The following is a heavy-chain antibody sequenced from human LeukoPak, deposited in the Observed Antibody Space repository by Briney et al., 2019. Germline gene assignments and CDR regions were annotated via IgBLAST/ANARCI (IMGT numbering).Heavy chain of an antibody. CDR2: TYYGSKWSN. J-gene: IGHJ4*02. V-gene: IGHV6-1*01. Sequence: SQTLSLTCVLSGDSVSSNGVAWNWVRQSPSRGLEWLGRTYYGSKWSNDYALSVKGRITINPDTSKNQFSLQLNSVTPEDTAVYYCTRGRNSAFDYWGQGTLVTVSS. D-gene: IGHD1-14*01. CDR3: TRGRNSAFDY. CDR1: GDSVSSNGVA.